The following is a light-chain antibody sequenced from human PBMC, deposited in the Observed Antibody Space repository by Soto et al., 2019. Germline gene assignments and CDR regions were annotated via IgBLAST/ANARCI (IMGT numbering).Light chain of an antibody. CDR3: QQYNNWPIT. CDR2: GAS. J-gene: IGKJ5*01. CDR1: QSVRSN. V-gene: IGKV3-15*01. Sequence: EVVITQSPASLSVSPGESVTISCRASQSVRSNLAWYQQKPGQSPRLLIYGASTRATGISARFSGSGSGTEFTLTISSLQSEDFAVYYCQQYNNWPITFGQGTRLEI.